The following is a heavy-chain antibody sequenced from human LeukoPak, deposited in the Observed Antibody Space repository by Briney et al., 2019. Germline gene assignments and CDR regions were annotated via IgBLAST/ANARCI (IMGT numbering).Heavy chain of an antibody. CDR3: ARALIPAAMWEYY. CDR1: GYTFTGYY. D-gene: IGHD2-2*01. CDR2: INPNSGGT. J-gene: IGHJ4*02. V-gene: IGHV1-2*02. Sequence: GASVKVSCKASGYTFTGYYMHWVRQAPGQGLEWMGWINPNSGGTNYAQKFQGRVTMTRDTSISTAYMELSRLRSGDTAVYYCARALIPAAMWEYYWGQGTLVTVSS.